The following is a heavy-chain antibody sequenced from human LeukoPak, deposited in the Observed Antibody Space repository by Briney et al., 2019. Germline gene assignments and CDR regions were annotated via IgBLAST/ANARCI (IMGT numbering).Heavy chain of an antibody. CDR2: ISDSGGST. J-gene: IGHJ4*02. D-gene: IGHD2-2*01. V-gene: IGHV3-23*01. CDR3: AKGGRIVVVPAAMD. CDR1: GFTFSSYA. Sequence: PGGSLRLSCAASGFTFSSYAMSWVRQAPGKGLEWVSSISDSGGSTYYADSVKGRFTISRDNSKNTLYLQMNSLRAEDTAVYYCAKGGRIVVVPAAMDWGQGTLVTVSS.